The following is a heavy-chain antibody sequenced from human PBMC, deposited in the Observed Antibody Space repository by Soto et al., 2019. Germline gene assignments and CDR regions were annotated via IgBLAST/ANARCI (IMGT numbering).Heavy chain of an antibody. J-gene: IGHJ6*03. CDR2: IIPLLGMT. CDR1: GDTFSTHT. CDR3: ARDQYCSVSTCFCSPDV. Sequence: HVQLLQSGAEVKKPGSSVKVSCHASGDTFSTHTITWVRQAPGQGLEWVGRIIPLLGMTDYAQRFQGRITLTADKSTRTAYLLLSGLRPEDTALYYCARDQYCSVSTCFCSPDVWGTGTAVTVSS. V-gene: IGHV1-69*08. D-gene: IGHD2-15*01.